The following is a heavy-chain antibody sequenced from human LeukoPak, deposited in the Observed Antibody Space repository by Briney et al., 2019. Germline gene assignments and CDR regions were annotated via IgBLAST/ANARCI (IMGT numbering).Heavy chain of an antibody. J-gene: IGHJ4*02. Sequence: SETLSLTCTVSGGSISSSSYYWGWIRQPPGKGLEWIGSTYYSGSTYYNPSLKSRVTISVDTSKNQFSLKLSSVTAADTAVYYCARAEYSSGWMGAYYFDYWGQGTLVTVSS. CDR3: ARAEYSSGWMGAYYFDY. D-gene: IGHD6-19*01. CDR2: TYYSGST. V-gene: IGHV4-39*07. CDR1: GGSISSSSYY.